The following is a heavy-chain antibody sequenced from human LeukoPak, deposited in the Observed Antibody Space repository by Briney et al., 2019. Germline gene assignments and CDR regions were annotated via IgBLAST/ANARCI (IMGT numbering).Heavy chain of an antibody. J-gene: IGHJ4*02. V-gene: IGHV3-11*01. CDR3: AREQSPYDSSGYYLY. Sequence: PGGSLRLSCAASGFTFSDYYMSWIRQAPGKGLEWVSYISSSGSTIYYADSVKGRFTISRDNAKNSLYLQMNSLRAEDTAVYYCAREQSPYDSSGYYLYWGQGTLVTVSS. D-gene: IGHD3-22*01. CDR2: ISSSGSTI. CDR1: GFTFSDYY.